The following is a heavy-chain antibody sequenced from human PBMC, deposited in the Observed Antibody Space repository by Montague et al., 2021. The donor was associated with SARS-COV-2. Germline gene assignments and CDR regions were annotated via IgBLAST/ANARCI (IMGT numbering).Heavy chain of an antibody. J-gene: IGHJ6*02. D-gene: IGHD3-22*01. CDR3: ARDLAPYYYDSSGPELVDV. CDR2: IWYDGSNK. Sequence: SLRLSCAASGLTFSSYGMHWVRQAPGKGLEWVAVIWYDGSNKYYADSVKGRFTISRDNSENTPYLQMNSLRAEDTAVYYCARDLAPYYYDSSGPELVDVWGQGTTVTVPS. CDR1: GLTFSSYG. V-gene: IGHV3-33*01.